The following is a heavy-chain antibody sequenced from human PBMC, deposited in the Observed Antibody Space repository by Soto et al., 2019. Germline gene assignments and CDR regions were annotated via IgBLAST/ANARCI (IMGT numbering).Heavy chain of an antibody. CDR3: ASPTGVYSSSSRQSSGDYFDY. CDR2: IIPIFGTA. CDR1: GYTFTSYG. J-gene: IGHJ4*02. Sequence: SVKVSCKASGYTFTSYGISWVRQAPGQGLEWMGGIIPIFGTANYAQKFQGRVTITADESTSTAYMELSSLRSEDTAVYYCASPTGVYSSSSRQSSGDYFDYWGQGTLVTVSS. D-gene: IGHD6-6*01. V-gene: IGHV1-69*13.